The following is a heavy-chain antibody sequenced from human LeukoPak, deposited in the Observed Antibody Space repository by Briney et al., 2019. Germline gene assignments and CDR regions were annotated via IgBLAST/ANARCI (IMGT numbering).Heavy chain of an antibody. V-gene: IGHV3-21*01. Sequence: PGGSLRLSCAASGFTFSSYSMNWVRQAPGKGLEWVSSISSSSSYIYYADSVKGRFTISRDNAKNSLYLQMNSLRAEDTAVYYCARDQYDSSGYDAFDIWGQGTMVTVSS. CDR1: GFTFSSYS. CDR3: ARDQYDSSGYDAFDI. D-gene: IGHD3-22*01. J-gene: IGHJ3*02. CDR2: ISSSSSYI.